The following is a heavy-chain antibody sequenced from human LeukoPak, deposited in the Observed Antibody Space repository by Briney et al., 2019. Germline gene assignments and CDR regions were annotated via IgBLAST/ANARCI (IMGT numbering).Heavy chain of an antibody. V-gene: IGHV4-34*01. J-gene: IGHJ4*02. D-gene: IGHD1-1*01. CDR1: GGSFSGYY. Sequence: PSETLSLTCAVFGGSFSGYYWTWVRLPPGKGLEWIGEIHPSGSTYYNPSLLSRVSISADTSKNQFSLKLTSVTAADTAVYFCARGADEYKIGNYWGQGSLVTVSS. CDR3: ARGADEYKIGNY. CDR2: IHPSGST.